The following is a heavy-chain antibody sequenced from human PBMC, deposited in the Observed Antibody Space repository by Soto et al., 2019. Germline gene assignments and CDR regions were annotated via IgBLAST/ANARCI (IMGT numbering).Heavy chain of an antibody. CDR1: GGSISSYY. CDR3: ARTTYYYGSGSFGMDV. D-gene: IGHD3-10*01. Sequence: SETLSLTCTVSGGSISSYYWSWIRQPPGKGLEWIGYIYYSGGTNYNPSLKSRVTISVDTSKNQFSLKLSSVTAADTAVYYCARTTYYYGSGSFGMDVWGQGTTVTVSS. V-gene: IGHV4-59*01. CDR2: IYYSGGT. J-gene: IGHJ6*02.